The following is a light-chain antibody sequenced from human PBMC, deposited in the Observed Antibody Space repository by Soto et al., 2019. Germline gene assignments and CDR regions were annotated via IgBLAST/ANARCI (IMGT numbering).Light chain of an antibody. J-gene: IGLJ3*02. CDR3: SSYTTNTTWV. Sequence: QSVLTQPASVSGSPGQSITISCTGTSSDVGAYDYVSWYQQHPGKAPKLMISEVNNRPSGISDRFSGSKSANTASLTISGLQADDEADYYCSSYTTNTTWVFGGGTKLTVL. CDR2: EVN. V-gene: IGLV2-14*01. CDR1: SSDVGAYDY.